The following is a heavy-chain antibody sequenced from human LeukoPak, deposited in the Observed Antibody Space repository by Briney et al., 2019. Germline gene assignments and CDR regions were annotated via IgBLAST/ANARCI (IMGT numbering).Heavy chain of an antibody. J-gene: IGHJ4*02. CDR3: AKDSTYSSSWVFDY. CDR2: ISWNSGSI. CDR1: GFTFDDYA. D-gene: IGHD6-13*01. V-gene: IGHV3-9*01. Sequence: GRSLRLSCAASGFTFDDYAMHWVRQAPGKGLVWVSGISWNSGSIGYADSVKGRFTISRDNAKNSLYLQMNSLRAEDTALYYCAKDSTYSSSWVFDYWGQGTLVTVSS.